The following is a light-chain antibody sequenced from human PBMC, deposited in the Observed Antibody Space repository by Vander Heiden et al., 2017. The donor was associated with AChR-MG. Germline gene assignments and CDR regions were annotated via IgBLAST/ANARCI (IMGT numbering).Light chain of an antibody. V-gene: IGKV3-15*01. CDR2: GAS. J-gene: IGKJ1*01. CDR1: QSVSSN. CDR3: QQYNNWPPSWT. Sequence: EIVMTQSPATLSVSPGERATLSCRASQSVSSNLAWYQQKPGQAPRLLIYGASTRATGIPARFSGSGSGTEFTLTISSLQSEDFAVYYCQQYNNWPPSWTFDQETKVEIK.